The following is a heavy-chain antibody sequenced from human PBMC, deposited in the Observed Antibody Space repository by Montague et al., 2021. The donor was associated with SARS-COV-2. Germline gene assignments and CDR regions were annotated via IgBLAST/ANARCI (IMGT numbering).Heavy chain of an antibody. CDR3: ARRGYYDSAGYHWHLDL. Sequence: LSLPCPVSGGSINDHYRSWIRQSPGKGLEWIGYISSNGKTNYNPSLKSRVTLSADASRNEFSLKLDSVTAADTAVYFCARRGYYDSAGYHWHLDLWGRGMLVTVSS. CDR1: GGSINDHY. CDR2: ISSNGKT. D-gene: IGHD3-22*01. J-gene: IGHJ2*01. V-gene: IGHV4-4*09.